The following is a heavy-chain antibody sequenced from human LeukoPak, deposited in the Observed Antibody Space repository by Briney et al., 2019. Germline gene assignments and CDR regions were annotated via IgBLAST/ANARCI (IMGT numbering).Heavy chain of an antibody. CDR2: IYYSGST. V-gene: IGHV4-59*01. J-gene: IGHJ4*02. Sequence: SETLSLTCTVSGGSISSYYRSWIRQPPGKGLEWIGYIYYSGSTNYNPSLKSRVTISVDTSKNQFSLKLSSVTAADTAVYYCARFGEFGPKNTLFDHWGQGTLVTVSS. D-gene: IGHD3-10*01. CDR3: ARFGEFGPKNTLFDH. CDR1: GGSISSYY.